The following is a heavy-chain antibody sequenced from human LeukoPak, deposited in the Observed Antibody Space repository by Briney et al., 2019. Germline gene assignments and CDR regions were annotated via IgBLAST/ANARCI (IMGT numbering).Heavy chain of an antibody. D-gene: IGHD3-22*01. J-gene: IGHJ6*03. CDR3: TRDWYYYDSSGYPVYYYYMDV. CDR2: IRSRAYSGAT. V-gene: IGHV3-49*04. Sequence: GSLRLSCAASGFTFSSYAMSWVRQAPGKGPEWVGFIRSRAYSGATEYAASVRGRFTISRDDSKSIAYLQMNSLKTEDTAVYYCTRDWYYYDSSGYPVYYYYMDVWGKGTMVTVSS. CDR1: GFTFSSYA.